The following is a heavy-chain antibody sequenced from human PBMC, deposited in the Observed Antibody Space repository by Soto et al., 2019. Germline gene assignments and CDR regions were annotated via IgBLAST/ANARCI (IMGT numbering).Heavy chain of an antibody. D-gene: IGHD1-26*01. V-gene: IGHV4-30-4*01. CDR1: GGSITAGNYV. Sequence: QVQLQESGPGLVKPSQTLSLTCTVSGGSITAGNYVLTWIRQSPGKGLEWIGYISYSGTYYNPALKSRLTISIDTSKTQLSLQVTSVTAADTAVYYCATRSATFFFYGMDVWGQGTTVIVS. CDR3: ATRSATFFFYGMDV. CDR2: ISYSGT. J-gene: IGHJ6*02.